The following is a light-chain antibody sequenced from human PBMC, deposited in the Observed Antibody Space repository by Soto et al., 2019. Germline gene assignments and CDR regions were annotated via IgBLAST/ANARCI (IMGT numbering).Light chain of an antibody. CDR2: SNI. J-gene: IGLJ2*01. CDR1: SSDVGGYNY. CDR3: QSFDSSLRGVV. Sequence: QSALTQPRSVSGSPGQSVTISCTGTSSDVGGYNYVSWYQQLPGRAPKLLIYSNINRPSGVPDRFSGSKSGTSASLAITGLQAEDEADYYCQSFDSSLRGVVFGGGTKLTVL. V-gene: IGLV2-11*01.